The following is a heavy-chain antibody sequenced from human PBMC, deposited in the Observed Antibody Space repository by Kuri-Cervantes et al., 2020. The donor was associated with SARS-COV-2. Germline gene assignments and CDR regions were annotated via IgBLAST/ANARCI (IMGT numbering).Heavy chain of an antibody. J-gene: IGHJ4*02. CDR2: INPNGGT. CDR3: ARERRTDGYRDGFDL. V-gene: IGHV1-2*02. Sequence: ASVKVSCKASGYTFTSYGISWVRQAPGQGLEWMGWINPNGGTNSAQRLQGRATVTRDTSFNTVYVELSMLRSDDTAVYYCARERRTDGYRDGFDLWGQGTLVTVSS. CDR1: GYTFTSYG. D-gene: IGHD5-18*01.